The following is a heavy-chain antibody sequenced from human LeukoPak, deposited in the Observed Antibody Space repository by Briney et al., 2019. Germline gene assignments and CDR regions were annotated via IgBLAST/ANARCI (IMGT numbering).Heavy chain of an antibody. V-gene: IGHV3-7*03. J-gene: IGHJ4*02. CDR1: GFTFSNYW. CDR2: IRQDGSEK. Sequence: PGGSLRLSCAASGFTFSNYWMHWVRQAPGKGLEWVANIRQDGSEKYCVDSVKGRFTISRDNAKNSLYLQMNSLRAEDTAVYYCARRYFDYWGQRTLVTVSS. CDR3: ARRYFDY.